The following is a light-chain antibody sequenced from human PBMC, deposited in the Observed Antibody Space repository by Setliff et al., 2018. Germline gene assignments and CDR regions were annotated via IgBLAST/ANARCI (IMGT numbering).Light chain of an antibody. V-gene: IGLV2-14*03. J-gene: IGLJ1*01. CDR2: GVT. CDR1: GTYNY. Sequence: QSALTQPASVSGSPGQSITISCTGTGTYNYVSWYQQHPGKAPQLIIYGVTNRPSGVSNRFSASKSGNTASLTISGLQPEDDADYYCSSYTSNSTDVFGTGTKVTVL. CDR3: SSYTSNSTDV.